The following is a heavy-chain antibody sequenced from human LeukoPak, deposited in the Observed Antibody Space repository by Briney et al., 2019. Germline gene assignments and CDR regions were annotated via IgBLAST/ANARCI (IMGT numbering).Heavy chain of an antibody. D-gene: IGHD3-16*02. Sequence: PGGSLRLSCAASGFTFSSYGMHWVRQAPGKGLEWVAFIRYDGSNKYYADSVKGRFTISRDNSKNTLYLQMNSLRAEDTAVYYCAKDPGVIGLPRPTSYFDYWGQGTLVTVSS. J-gene: IGHJ4*02. CDR2: IRYDGSNK. CDR1: GFTFSSYG. CDR3: AKDPGVIGLPRPTSYFDY. V-gene: IGHV3-30*02.